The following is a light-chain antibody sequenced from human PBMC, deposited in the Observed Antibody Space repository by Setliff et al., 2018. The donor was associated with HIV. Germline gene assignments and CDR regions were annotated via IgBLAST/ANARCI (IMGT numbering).Light chain of an antibody. V-gene: IGLV2-23*02. J-gene: IGLJ1*01. CDR1: NSDVWSYNF. CDR2: EVN. CDR3: CSYAGDTAFYV. Sequence: SALAQPASVSGSPGQSITISCTGTNSDVWSYNFVSWYQLHPGKAPKLMIYEVNNRPSGVSNRFSGSKSGNTASLTISGLQAEDEADYYCCSYAGDTAFYVVGIGTKVTV.